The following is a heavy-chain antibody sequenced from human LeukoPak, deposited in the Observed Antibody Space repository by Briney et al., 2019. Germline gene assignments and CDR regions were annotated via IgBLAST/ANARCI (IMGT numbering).Heavy chain of an antibody. D-gene: IGHD4/OR15-4a*01. J-gene: IGHJ3*02. CDR2: IRYDGSRK. Sequence: GGSLRLSCAASGFIFSSYGMHWVRQAPDKGLEWVAFIRYDGSRKYYADSVKGRFTISRDNSKNTLYLQMNSLRAEDTAMYYCTKVSLNMVNDAFDIWGQGTMVSVSS. CDR1: GFIFSSYG. V-gene: IGHV3-30*02. CDR3: TKVSLNMVNDAFDI.